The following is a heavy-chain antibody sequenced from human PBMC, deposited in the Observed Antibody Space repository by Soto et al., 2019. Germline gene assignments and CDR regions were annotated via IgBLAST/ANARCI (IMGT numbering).Heavy chain of an antibody. D-gene: IGHD3-3*01. Sequence: EVQLLESGGGLVQPGGSLRLSCAASGFTFSSYAMSWVRQAPGKGLEWVSAISGSGGSTYYADSVKGRFTISRDNSKNTLYRQMNSLRAEDTAVYYCAKTQPRFLEWLLRAFDIWGQGTMVTVSS. V-gene: IGHV3-23*01. CDR2: ISGSGGST. J-gene: IGHJ3*02. CDR1: GFTFSSYA. CDR3: AKTQPRFLEWLLRAFDI.